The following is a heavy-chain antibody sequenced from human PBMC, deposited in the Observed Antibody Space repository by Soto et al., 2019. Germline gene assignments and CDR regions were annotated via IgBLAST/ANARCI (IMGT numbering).Heavy chain of an antibody. CDR1: GFTFSSYG. CDR3: ARGRGYYGDYVDAFDI. D-gene: IGHD4-17*01. Sequence: GGSLRLSCAASGFTFSSYGMHWVRQAPGKGLEWVAVIWYDGSNKYYADSVKGRFTISRDNSKNTLYLQMNSLRAEDTAVYYCARGRGYYGDYVDAFDIWGQGTMVTVSS. J-gene: IGHJ3*02. V-gene: IGHV3-33*01. CDR2: IWYDGSNK.